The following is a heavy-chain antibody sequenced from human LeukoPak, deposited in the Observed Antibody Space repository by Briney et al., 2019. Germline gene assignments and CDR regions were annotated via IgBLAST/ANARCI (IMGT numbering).Heavy chain of an antibody. V-gene: IGHV1-2*02. D-gene: IGHD3-10*01. CDR1: GYTFSDYY. Sequence: ASVKVSCKASGYTFSDYYLHWVRQAPGQGLEWMGWINPNSGGTNYAQKFRGRVTMTRDTSITTVYLELSSLRADDTAVYYCARECGEGDKWGQGTLVTVSS. CDR3: ARECGEGDK. J-gene: IGHJ4*02. CDR2: INPNSGGT.